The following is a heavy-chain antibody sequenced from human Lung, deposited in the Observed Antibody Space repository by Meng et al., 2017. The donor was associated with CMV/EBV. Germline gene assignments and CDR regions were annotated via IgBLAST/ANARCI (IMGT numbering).Heavy chain of an antibody. Sequence: VQSRGSRPALVKPSETLSLTCAFACASITNHDWWALVRQPPVKGLEWIGEIPHRGSRAYNPSLKSRVSMSIDQSKTPFSLKLTSVTAADTAVYHCLRGSGGSVWGQGTLVTVSS. CDR3: LRGSGGSV. CDR1: CASITNHDW. CDR2: IPHRGSR. V-gene: IGHV4-4*02. J-gene: IGHJ4*02. D-gene: IGHD3-10*01.